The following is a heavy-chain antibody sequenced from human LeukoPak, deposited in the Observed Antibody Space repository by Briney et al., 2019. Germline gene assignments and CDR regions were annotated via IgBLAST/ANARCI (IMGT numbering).Heavy chain of an antibody. CDR1: RFTLSDYY. J-gene: IGHJ4*02. CDR3: ARGYSSSWYFDY. Sequence: GGSLRLSCEASRFTLSDYYMSWIRQAPGKGLEWVSYISSSGGIMEYADSVKGRFTISRDNAKNSLFLQMNSLRAEDTAVYYCARGYSSSWYFDYWGQGTLVTVSS. V-gene: IGHV3-11*01. D-gene: IGHD6-13*01. CDR2: ISSSGGIM.